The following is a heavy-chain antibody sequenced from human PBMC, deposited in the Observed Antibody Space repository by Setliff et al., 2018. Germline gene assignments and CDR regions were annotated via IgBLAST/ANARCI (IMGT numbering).Heavy chain of an antibody. D-gene: IGHD5-18*01. CDR3: ARDYAYSYGFDS. CDR1: GFTFDDYG. V-gene: IGHV3-20*04. Sequence: AGGSLRLSCAASGFTFDDYGMSWVRQAPGKGLEWVSTINWNGGSTSYADSVKGRFTISRDIAENSLYLRMNGLRAEDTAFYYCARDYAYSYGFDSWGQGTQVTVSS. CDR2: INWNGGST. J-gene: IGHJ4*02.